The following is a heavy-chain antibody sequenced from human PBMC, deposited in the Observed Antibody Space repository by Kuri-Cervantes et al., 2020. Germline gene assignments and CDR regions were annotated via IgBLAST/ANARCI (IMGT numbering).Heavy chain of an antibody. CDR3: AKDVAVAGLYYFDY. J-gene: IGHJ4*02. D-gene: IGHD6-19*01. CDR2: IKHDGSEK. V-gene: IGHV3-7*03. Sequence: GGSLRLSCAASVFTSTNSWMTWVRQAPGKGLEWVANIKHDGSEKYYLDSVKGRFTISRDNAKNSLYLQMNSLRAEDTALYYCAKDVAVAGLYYFDYWGQGTLVTVSS. CDR1: VFTSTNSW.